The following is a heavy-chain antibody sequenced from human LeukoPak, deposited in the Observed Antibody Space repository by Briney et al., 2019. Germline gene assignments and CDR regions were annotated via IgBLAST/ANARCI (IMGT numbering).Heavy chain of an antibody. CDR3: ARDVRSRYFDL. Sequence: EGSLRLSCAASGFTFRNYVMHWVRQAPGKGLEWVAVIWYEGNNKYYVDSVKGRFTISRDNSKNTLDLQMNSLRVEDTAVYYCARDVRSRYFDLWGRGTLVTVSS. CDR2: IWYEGNNK. V-gene: IGHV3-33*01. J-gene: IGHJ2*01. CDR1: GFTFRNYV.